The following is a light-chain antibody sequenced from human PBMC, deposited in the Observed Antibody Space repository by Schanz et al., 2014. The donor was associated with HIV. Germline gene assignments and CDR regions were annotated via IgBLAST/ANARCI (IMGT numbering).Light chain of an antibody. V-gene: IGLV6-57*04. CDR3: SSYTSSSTLDVV. CDR2: ENI. J-gene: IGLJ2*01. CDR1: SGYIANNY. Sequence: NFMLTQPHSVSESPGKTVTISCTRSSGYIANNYVQWYQQRPGSAPTTIIYENIHRHSGVPDRFSGSLDISSNSASLTISGLKTEDEADYYCSSYTSSSTLDVVFGGGTKLTVL.